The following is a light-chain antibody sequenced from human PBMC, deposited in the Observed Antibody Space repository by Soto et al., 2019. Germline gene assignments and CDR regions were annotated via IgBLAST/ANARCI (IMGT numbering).Light chain of an antibody. CDR2: DAS. CDR1: QSVSRY. CDR3: HQRSNWPST. J-gene: IGKJ4*01. Sequence: EIVLTQSPATLSLSPGERATLSCRASQSVSRYLAWYQQKPGQAPRLLIYDASNRATGISARFSGSGSGTDFTLTITSVEPEDFVVYYCHQRSNWPSTFGGGTKVDIK. V-gene: IGKV3-11*01.